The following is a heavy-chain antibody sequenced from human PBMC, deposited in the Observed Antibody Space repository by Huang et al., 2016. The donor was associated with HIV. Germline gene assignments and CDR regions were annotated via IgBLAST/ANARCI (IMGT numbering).Heavy chain of an antibody. Sequence: VQLVQSGAEVKKPGESLKISCKGSGYSFSSYWSAWVRQMPGKGLEWMGIIFPDDSDTTYSPSFEGQVTISADKSIGTAYLQWSSLKASDTAMYYCARRFSSSSGYFDYWGQGSLVTVSS. CDR1: GYSFSSYW. CDR3: ARRFSSSSGYFDY. V-gene: IGHV5-51*01. CDR2: IFPDDSDT. J-gene: IGHJ4*02. D-gene: IGHD6-6*01.